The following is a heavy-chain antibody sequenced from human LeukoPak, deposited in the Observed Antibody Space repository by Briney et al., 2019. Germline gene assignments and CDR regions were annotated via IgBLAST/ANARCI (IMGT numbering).Heavy chain of an antibody. J-gene: IGHJ4*02. CDR3: ARTTPRWELRNPYYFDY. D-gene: IGHD1-26*01. CDR1: GYTFTSYG. CDR2: ISAYNGNA. V-gene: IGHV1-18*01. Sequence: GASVKVSCKASGYTFTSYGISWVRQAPGQGLEWMGWISAYNGNANYAQKLQGRVTMTTDTSTSTAYMELRSLRSDDTAVYYCARTTPRWELRNPYYFDYWGQGTLVTVSS.